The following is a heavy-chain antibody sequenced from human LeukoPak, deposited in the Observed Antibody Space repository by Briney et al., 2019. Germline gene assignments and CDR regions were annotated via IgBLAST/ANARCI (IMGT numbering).Heavy chain of an antibody. CDR3: ARVPDGGSCYSGLCYMDV. J-gene: IGHJ6*03. CDR1: GYTFTSYY. Sequence: ASVEVSCKASGYTFTSYYIHWVRQAPGQGLEWMGMINPSGGSTSYAQKFQGRVTMTRDTSTSTVYMDLSSLRSEHTAVYYCARVPDGGSCYSGLCYMDVSGKGTTVTVSS. D-gene: IGHD2-15*01. CDR2: INPSGGST. V-gene: IGHV1-46*01.